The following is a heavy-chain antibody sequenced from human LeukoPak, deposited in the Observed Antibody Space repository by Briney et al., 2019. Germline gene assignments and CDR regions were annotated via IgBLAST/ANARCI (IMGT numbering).Heavy chain of an antibody. Sequence: PSETLSLTCAVYGGSFSGYYWNWIRQTPAKGMEWIGEVNESGGTNISPSLRSRVILSVDTSKNQFSLKLISVTVADTAIYYCARGQGATVPQVGKNWFDPWGQGTRVTVSS. J-gene: IGHJ5*02. CDR2: VNESGGT. CDR1: GGSFSGYY. V-gene: IGHV4-34*01. D-gene: IGHD1-26*01. CDR3: ARGQGATVPQVGKNWFDP.